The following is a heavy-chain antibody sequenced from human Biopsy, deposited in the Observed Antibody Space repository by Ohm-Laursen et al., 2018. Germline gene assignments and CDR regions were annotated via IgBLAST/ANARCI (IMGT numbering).Heavy chain of an antibody. CDR2: INGDGTNT. CDR3: ARDNWLGY. V-gene: IGHV3-74*01. Sequence: SLRLSCTAPGFTFSDYWRNWVRHAPGRGLVWVSRINGDGTNTNYADSVEGRFTISRDKAKTTLYLQMDSLRAEDTAVYYCARDNWLGYWGQGILVPVSS. D-gene: IGHD6-19*01. J-gene: IGHJ4*02. CDR1: GFTFSDYW.